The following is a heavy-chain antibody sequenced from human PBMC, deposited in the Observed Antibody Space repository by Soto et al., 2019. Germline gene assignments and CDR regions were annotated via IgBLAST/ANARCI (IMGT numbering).Heavy chain of an antibody. CDR1: GGTFSSYA. CDR2: IIPTFGTA. V-gene: IGHV1-69*13. Sequence: SVKVSCKASGGTFSSYAISWVRQAPGQGLEWMGGIIPTFGTANYAQKFQGRVTITADESTSTAYMELSSLRSEDTAVYYCARGGYSGYDYPYYYGMDVWGQGTTVTVSS. D-gene: IGHD5-12*01. CDR3: ARGGYSGYDYPYYYGMDV. J-gene: IGHJ6*02.